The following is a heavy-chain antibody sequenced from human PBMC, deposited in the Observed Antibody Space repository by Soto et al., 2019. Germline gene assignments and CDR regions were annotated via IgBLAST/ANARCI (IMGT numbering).Heavy chain of an antibody. V-gene: IGHV3-30*18. J-gene: IGHJ4*02. CDR2: ISYDGSNG. Sequence: GGSLRLSCAASGFTFSSYGMHWVRQAPGKGLEWVAVISYDGSNGNYADSVKGRFTISRDNSKNTLFLQMSSLRAEDTAVYYCAKAYSSSAIFDYWGQGTLVTVSS. CDR3: AKAYSSSAIFDY. D-gene: IGHD6-6*01. CDR1: GFTFSSYG.